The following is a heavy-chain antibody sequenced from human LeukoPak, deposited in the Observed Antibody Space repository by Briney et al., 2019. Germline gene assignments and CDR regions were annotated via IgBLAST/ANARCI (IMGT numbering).Heavy chain of an antibody. CDR3: ARDRYYYDSSGYTIYFDY. CDR1: GYIFTSYG. V-gene: IGHV1-18*01. J-gene: IGHJ4*02. D-gene: IGHD3-22*01. CDR2: ISAYNGNT. Sequence: ASVKVSCKASGYIFTSYGISWVRQAPGQGLEWMGWISAYNGNTNYAQKLQGRVTMTTDTSTSTAYMELRSLRSDDTAVYYCARDRYYYDSSGYTIYFDYWGQGTLVTVSS.